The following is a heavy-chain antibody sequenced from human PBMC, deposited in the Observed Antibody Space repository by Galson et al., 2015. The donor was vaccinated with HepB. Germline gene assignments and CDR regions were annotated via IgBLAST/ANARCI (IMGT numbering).Heavy chain of an antibody. J-gene: IGHJ4*02. CDR3: ARDFFEVYYGLDY. D-gene: IGHD3-22*01. V-gene: IGHV6-1*01. CDR2: TYYRSKWYN. CDR1: GDSVSSNSAA. Sequence: CAISGDSVSSNSAAWNWIRQSPSRGLEWLGRTYYRSKWYNDYAVSVKSRITINPDTSKNQFSLQLNSVTPEDTAVYYCARDFFEVYYGLDYWGQGTLDTVSS.